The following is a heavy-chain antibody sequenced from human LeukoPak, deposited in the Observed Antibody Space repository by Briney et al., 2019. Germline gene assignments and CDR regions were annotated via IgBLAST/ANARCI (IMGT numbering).Heavy chain of an antibody. J-gene: IGHJ6*03. D-gene: IGHD3-10*01. Sequence: GASVKVSCKASGYTFTSYGISWVRQAPGQGLEWMGWISAYNGNTNYAQKFQGRVTITADKSTSTAYMELSSLRSEDTAVYYCARYLLLWFGEQRSYYMDVWGKGTTVTVSS. CDR2: ISAYNGNT. CDR1: GYTFTSYG. CDR3: ARYLLLWFGEQRSYYMDV. V-gene: IGHV1-18*01.